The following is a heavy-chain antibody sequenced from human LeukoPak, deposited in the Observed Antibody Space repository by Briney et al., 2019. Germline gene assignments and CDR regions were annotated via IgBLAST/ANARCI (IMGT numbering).Heavy chain of an antibody. V-gene: IGHV3-48*04. CDR2: ISHTGSTM. J-gene: IGHJ6*02. CDR1: GFRFSSYS. D-gene: IGHD3-16*02. CDR3: AIPPLSGTGSSRPLAEIDV. Sequence: GGSLRLSCTASGFRFSSYSTNWVRQAPGKGLEWISYISHTGSTMSYADSVKGRFTISRDNARNSLHLQMNSLRAEDTAVYYCAIPPLSGTGSSRPLAEIDVWGPRTTVTVSS.